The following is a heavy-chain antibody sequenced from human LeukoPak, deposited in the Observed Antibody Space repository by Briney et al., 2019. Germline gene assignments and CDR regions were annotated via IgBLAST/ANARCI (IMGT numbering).Heavy chain of an antibody. CDR2: ISSSSSYI. CDR1: GFTFSSYS. Sequence: GGSLRLSCAASGFTFSSYSMNWVRQAPGKGLERVSSISSSSSYIYYADSVKGRFTISRDNAKNSLYLQMNSLRAEDTAVYYCARDKGDYDFWSGYNWFDPWGQGTLVTVSS. D-gene: IGHD3-3*01. V-gene: IGHV3-21*01. CDR3: ARDKGDYDFWSGYNWFDP. J-gene: IGHJ5*02.